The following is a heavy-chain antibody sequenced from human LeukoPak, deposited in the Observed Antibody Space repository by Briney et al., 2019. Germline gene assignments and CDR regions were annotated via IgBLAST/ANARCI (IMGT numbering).Heavy chain of an antibody. CDR3: AYGPRRYGGTFTSFDY. D-gene: IGHD1-26*01. Sequence: GGSLRLSCAASGFTVSSNYMRWVRQAPGKGLEWVSVIYSGGSTYYADSVKGRFTISRDNSKNTLYLQMNSLRAEDTAIYYCAYGPRRYGGTFTSFDYWGQGTLVTVSS. CDR2: IYSGGST. V-gene: IGHV3-66*01. CDR1: GFTVSSNY. J-gene: IGHJ4*02.